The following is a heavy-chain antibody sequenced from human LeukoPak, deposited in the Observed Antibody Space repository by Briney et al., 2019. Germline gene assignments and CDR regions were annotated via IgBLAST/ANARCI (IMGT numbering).Heavy chain of an antibody. CDR3: AKRGYYDSSGYYGPFDY. CDR1: GCTFSSYS. CDR2: ISGSGGST. D-gene: IGHD3-22*01. Sequence: GGSLRLSCAASGCTFSSYSMNWVRQAPGKGVEWVSGISGSGGSTYYADSVKGRFTISRDSSKSTLYLQMNSLRPEDTAVYYCAKRGYYDSSGYYGPFDYWGQGTLVTVSS. J-gene: IGHJ4*02. V-gene: IGHV3-23*01.